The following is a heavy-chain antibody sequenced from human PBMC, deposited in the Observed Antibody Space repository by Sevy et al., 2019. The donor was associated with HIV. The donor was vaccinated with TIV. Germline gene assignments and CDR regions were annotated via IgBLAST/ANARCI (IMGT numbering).Heavy chain of an antibody. Sequence: GGSLRLSCAASGFTFSSYGMHWVRQAPGKGLEWVAVIWYDGSNKYYADSVKGRFTISRDNAKNSLYLQMNSLRAEDTAVYYCAREISGSNGAFDIWGQGTTVTVSS. V-gene: IGHV3-33*01. CDR1: GFTFSSYG. D-gene: IGHD1-26*01. CDR3: AREISGSNGAFDI. J-gene: IGHJ3*02. CDR2: IWYDGSNK.